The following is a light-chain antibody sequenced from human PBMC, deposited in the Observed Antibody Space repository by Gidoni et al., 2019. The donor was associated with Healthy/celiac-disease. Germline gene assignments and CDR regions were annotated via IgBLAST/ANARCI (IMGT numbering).Light chain of an antibody. V-gene: IGKV1-5*03. J-gene: IGKJ5*01. CDR1: QSISSW. CDR3: QQYNSPSTT. Sequence: DIQMTQSPSTLSASVGDRVTITCRASQSISSWLAWYQQKPGKAPKLLIYKASSLESGVPSRFSGSGSGTEFTLTISSLQPDDFATYYCQQYNSPSTTFXXXTRLEIK. CDR2: KAS.